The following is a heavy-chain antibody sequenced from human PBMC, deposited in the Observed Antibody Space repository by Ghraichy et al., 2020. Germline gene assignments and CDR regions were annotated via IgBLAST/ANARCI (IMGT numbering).Heavy chain of an antibody. CDR3: AKGPRPFHFTRVDY. CDR1: GFTFNTYA. Sequence: GESLNISCAGSGFTFNTYAMNWVRQTPGQGLEWVSSISGSGNSTYYADSVKGRFTISRDNSKNTLSLQMNSLRAEDTALYYCAKGPRPFHFTRVDYWGQGILVTVSS. V-gene: IGHV3-23*01. D-gene: IGHD2-2*01. J-gene: IGHJ4*02. CDR2: ISGSGNST.